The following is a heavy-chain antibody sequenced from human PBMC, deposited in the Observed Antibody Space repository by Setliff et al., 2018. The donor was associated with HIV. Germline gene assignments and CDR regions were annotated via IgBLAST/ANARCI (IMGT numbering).Heavy chain of an antibody. J-gene: IGHJ3*01. CDR3: ARGPSWFGEEFDVFDF. Sequence: AGGSLRLSCAASGFTFGSYDMYWVRQPPGKGLEWVSGINSDGDIYYPGSVKGRFTISREDGRNFLYLQMNSLRAEDTAVYYCARGPSWFGEEFDVFDFWGQGTLVTVSS. V-gene: IGHV3-13*01. D-gene: IGHD3-10*01. CDR2: INSDGDI. CDR1: GFTFGSYD.